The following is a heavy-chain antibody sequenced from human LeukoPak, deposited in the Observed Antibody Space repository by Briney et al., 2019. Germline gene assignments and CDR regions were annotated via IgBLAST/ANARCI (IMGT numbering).Heavy chain of an antibody. V-gene: IGHV4-59*08. Sequence: SETLSLTCTVSGGSMSSYYWNWIRQPPGKGLEWIGYINYSGNTNYNPSLKSRVTISINTSKNQFSLKLSSVTAADTAVYYCARYWWSGAAPGSWFDPWGQGTLVTVSS. D-gene: IGHD2-15*01. CDR2: INYSGNT. CDR1: GGSMSSYY. J-gene: IGHJ5*02. CDR3: ARYWWSGAAPGSWFDP.